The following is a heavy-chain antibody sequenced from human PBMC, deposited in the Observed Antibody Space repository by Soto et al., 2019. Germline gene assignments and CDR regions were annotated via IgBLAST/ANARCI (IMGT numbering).Heavy chain of an antibody. V-gene: IGHV3-7*04. CDR3: AGEMRGWVQFTPSPPPHAFDI. D-gene: IGHD1-1*01. Sequence: GGSLRLSCAASGFTFSSYWMSWVRQAPGKGLEWVANIKQDGSEKYYVDSVKGRFTISRDNAKNSLYLQMNSLRAEDTAVYYCAGEMRGWVQFTPSPPPHAFDIWGQGTMVTVSS. CDR1: GFTFSSYW. J-gene: IGHJ3*02. CDR2: IKQDGSEK.